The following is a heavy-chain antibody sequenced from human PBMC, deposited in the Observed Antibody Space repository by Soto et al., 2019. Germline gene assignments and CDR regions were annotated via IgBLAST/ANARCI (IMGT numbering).Heavy chain of an antibody. CDR2: MSTRDGDT. J-gene: IGHJ4*02. CDR3: AREGISRKLDFDY. Sequence: EVQLLESGGGLVQPGGSLRLSCTGSGFTFSSYAMSWVRQAPGKGLEYVSGMSTRDGDTFYVDSVKGRITISRDNSKNTLHLQMNSLRAEDTAVYYCAREGISRKLDFDYWGQGTLVTVSS. CDR1: GFTFSSYA. V-gene: IGHV3-23*01. D-gene: IGHD1-26*01.